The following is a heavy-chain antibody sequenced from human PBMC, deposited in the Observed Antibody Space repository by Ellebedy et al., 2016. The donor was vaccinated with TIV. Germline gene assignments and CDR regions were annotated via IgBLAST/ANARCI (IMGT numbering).Heavy chain of an antibody. Sequence: GESLKISCAASGFTFSSYAMDWVRQAPGKGLEWVSSISGTGLSTYYADSVKDRFTISRDMSKNTLYLQRNSLRTEDAAVYYCAKDFSTTVPTSGAFDIWGQGTMVTVSS. CDR1: GFTFSSYA. CDR2: ISGTGLST. J-gene: IGHJ3*02. D-gene: IGHD4-17*01. V-gene: IGHV3-23*01. CDR3: AKDFSTTVPTSGAFDI.